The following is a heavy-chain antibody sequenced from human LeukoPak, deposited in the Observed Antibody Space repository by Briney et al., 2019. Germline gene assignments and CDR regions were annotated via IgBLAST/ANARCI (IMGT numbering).Heavy chain of an antibody. CDR3: ARDGLPIAVADYYYYMDV. CDR2: ISYDGSNK. V-gene: IGHV3-30*04. J-gene: IGHJ6*03. D-gene: IGHD6-19*01. Sequence: GRSLRLSCAAPGFTFSSYAMHWVRQAPGKGLEWVAVISYDGSNKYYADSVKGRFTISRDNSKNTLYLQMNSLRAEDTAVYYCARDGLPIAVADYYYYMDVWGKGTTVTVSS. CDR1: GFTFSSYA.